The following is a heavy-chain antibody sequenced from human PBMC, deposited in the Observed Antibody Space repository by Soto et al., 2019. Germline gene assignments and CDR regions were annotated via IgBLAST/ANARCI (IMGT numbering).Heavy chain of an antibody. J-gene: IGHJ6*04. Sequence: PGGSLRLSCAASGFTFSSYSMNWVRQAPGKGLEWVSYISSSSSTIYYADSVKGRFTISRDNAKNSLYLQMNSLRAEDTAVYYCGTRRARRPSSYCMDVWGKGTXVTVSS. CDR2: ISSSSSTI. CDR1: GFTFSSYS. CDR3: GTRRARRPSSYCMDV. V-gene: IGHV3-48*01.